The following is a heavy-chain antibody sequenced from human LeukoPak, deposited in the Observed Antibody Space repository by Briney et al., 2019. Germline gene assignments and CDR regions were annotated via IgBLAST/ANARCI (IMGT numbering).Heavy chain of an antibody. CDR2: ISDGGGTT. CDR3: ATDRKDSSGWLSYGMDV. Sequence: GGSLRLSCAASGFTFSSCAMSWVRQAPGKGLEWVSGISDGGGTTNYADSVKGRFTISRDNSKNTLYLQMNSLRAEDTAVYYCATDRKDSSGWLSYGMDVWGQGTTVTVSS. D-gene: IGHD6-19*01. J-gene: IGHJ6*02. CDR1: GFTFSSCA. V-gene: IGHV3-23*01.